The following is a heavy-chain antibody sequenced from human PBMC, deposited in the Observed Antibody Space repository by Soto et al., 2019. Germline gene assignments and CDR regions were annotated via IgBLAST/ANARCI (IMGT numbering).Heavy chain of an antibody. J-gene: IGHJ4*02. D-gene: IGHD3-22*01. V-gene: IGHV4-39*01. CDR3: AITYYYDSSGYSFINYFDY. CDR2: IYYSGST. Sequence: QLQLQESGPGLVKPSETLSLTCTVSGGSISSSSYYWGWIRQPPGKGLEWIGSIYYSGSTYYNPSFKGRVTISVDTSKNQFSLKLSSVTAADTAVYYCAITYYYDSSGYSFINYFDYWGQGTLVTVSS. CDR1: GGSISSSSYY.